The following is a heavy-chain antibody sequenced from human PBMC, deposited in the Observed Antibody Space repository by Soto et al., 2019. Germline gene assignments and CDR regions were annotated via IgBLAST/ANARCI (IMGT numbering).Heavy chain of an antibody. J-gene: IGHJ4*02. D-gene: IGHD6-19*01. CDR2: ISGDGSDK. CDR1: GFTFSDFG. V-gene: IGHV3-30*03. Sequence: QVQLVESGGGVVQPERSLRLSCATSGFTFSDFGMHWVRQAPGKGLEWVATISGDGSDKYYAGSVRGRFTISRDNSKNALYLQMTSLRTDDTAVYYCVRGTAVARQHFANWGQGTLVSVSS. CDR3: VRGTAVARQHFAN.